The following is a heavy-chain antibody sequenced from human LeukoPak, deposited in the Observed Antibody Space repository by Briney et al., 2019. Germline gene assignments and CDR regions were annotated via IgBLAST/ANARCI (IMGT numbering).Heavy chain of an antibody. J-gene: IGHJ4*02. CDR3: ARGSIYYGDSSVYFDY. CDR1: SGSFNGYF. CDR2: INQRGST. D-gene: IGHD3-22*01. V-gene: IGHV4-34*01. Sequence: PSETLSLTCAVYSGSFNGYFWTYVRQPPGMGLEWIGEINQRGSTNYNPSLKSRVTMSVDTSKNQFSLRLSSVTAADTAVYYCARGSIYYGDSSVYFDYWAQGTLVTVSS.